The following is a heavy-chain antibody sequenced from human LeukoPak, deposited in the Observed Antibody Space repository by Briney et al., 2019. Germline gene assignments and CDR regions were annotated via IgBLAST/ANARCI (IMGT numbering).Heavy chain of an antibody. V-gene: IGHV4-30-4*08. CDR2: IYYSGST. D-gene: IGHD3-10*01. J-gene: IGHJ4*02. CDR3: ARDIDGSGRVIDY. CDR1: GGSISSADYY. Sequence: SQTLSLTCTVSGGSISSADYYWSWIRQPPGKGLEWIGYIYYSGSTYYNPSLKSRVTLSVDTSKNQFSLKLSSVTAADTAVYYCARDIDGSGRVIDYWGQGTLVTVSS.